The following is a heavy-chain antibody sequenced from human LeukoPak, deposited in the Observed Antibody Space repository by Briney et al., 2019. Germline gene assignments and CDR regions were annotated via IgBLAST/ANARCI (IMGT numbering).Heavy chain of an antibody. CDR1: GFTFDDYG. Sequence: GGSLRLSCAASGFTFDDYGMSWVRQAPGKGLEWVSNINWNGGSTGYADSVKGRFTISRDNAKNSLYLQMNSLRAEDTALYYCARGGRELLRYYFDYWGQGTLVTVSS. D-gene: IGHD1-26*01. CDR2: INWNGGST. CDR3: ARGGRELLRYYFDY. V-gene: IGHV3-20*04. J-gene: IGHJ4*02.